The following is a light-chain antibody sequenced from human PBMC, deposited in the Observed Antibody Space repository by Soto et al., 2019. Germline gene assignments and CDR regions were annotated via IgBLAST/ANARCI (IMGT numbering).Light chain of an antibody. Sequence: DIVMPQSPLSLPVTPGEPASISCRSSQSLLYRNGNNYLDWYLQKPGQSPQLLIYLASSRASGVPARFSGRGSGTDFTLKISRVEAEDVGVYYCMQPLQTPYTFGQGTKLEIK. CDR1: QSLLYRNGNNY. CDR2: LAS. CDR3: MQPLQTPYT. V-gene: IGKV2-28*01. J-gene: IGKJ2*01.